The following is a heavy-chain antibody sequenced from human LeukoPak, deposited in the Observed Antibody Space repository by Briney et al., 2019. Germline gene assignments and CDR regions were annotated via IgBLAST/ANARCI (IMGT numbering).Heavy chain of an antibody. J-gene: IGHJ4*02. Sequence: TGGSLRLSCAASGFTFSSYAMPWVRQAPGKGLERVAVISYDGSNKYYADSVKGRFTISRDNSKNTLYLQMNSLRAEDTAVYYCARDTISIVLIEDWGQGTLVTVSS. D-gene: IGHD2-8*01. V-gene: IGHV3-30-3*01. CDR1: GFTFSSYA. CDR3: ARDTISIVLIED. CDR2: ISYDGSNK.